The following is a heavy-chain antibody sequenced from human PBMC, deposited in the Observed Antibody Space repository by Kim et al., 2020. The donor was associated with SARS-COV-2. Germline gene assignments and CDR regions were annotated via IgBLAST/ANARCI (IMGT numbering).Heavy chain of an antibody. D-gene: IGHD4-17*01. J-gene: IGHJ5*02. Sequence: PSLKSRVTMSVDTSENQFSLKLSSVTAADAAVYYCARGTHGYGGKSWFDPWGQGTLVTVSS. CDR3: ARGTHGYGGKSWFDP. V-gene: IGHV4-59*09.